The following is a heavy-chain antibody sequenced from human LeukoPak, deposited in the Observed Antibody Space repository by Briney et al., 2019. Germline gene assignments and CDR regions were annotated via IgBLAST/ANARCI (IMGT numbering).Heavy chain of an antibody. CDR1: GFTFSSYA. V-gene: IGHV3-23*01. CDR3: VKGLSGSSGWYYFDY. D-gene: IGHD6-19*01. CDR2: ISGSGGST. Sequence: GESLRLSCAASGFTFSSYAMSWVRQAPGKGLEWVSVISGSGGSTFYADSVKSRFTISRDNSKNTLNLQMNSLRAEDTAVYYCVKGLSGSSGWYYFDYWGQGTLVTVSS. J-gene: IGHJ4*02.